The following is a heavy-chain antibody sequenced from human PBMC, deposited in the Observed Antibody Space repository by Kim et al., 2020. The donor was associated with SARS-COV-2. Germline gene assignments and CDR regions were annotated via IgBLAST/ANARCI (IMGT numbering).Heavy chain of an antibody. CDR2: T. J-gene: IGHJ6*02. V-gene: IGHV3-9*01. CDR3: GKDVSPGGMDV. Sequence: TDYDYSVKRRFTISKDNAKNSLFLQMSNMRLEDTALYYCGKDVSPGGMDVWGQGTTVTVSS.